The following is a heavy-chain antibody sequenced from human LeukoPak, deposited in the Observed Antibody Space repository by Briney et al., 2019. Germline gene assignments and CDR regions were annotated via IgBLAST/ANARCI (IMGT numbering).Heavy chain of an antibody. CDR1: GFTFSSYS. CDR3: AGDGLGMATITSFDY. V-gene: IGHV3-21*01. CDR2: ISSSSSYI. D-gene: IGHD5-24*01. Sequence: GGSLRLSCAASGFTFSSYSMNWVRQAPGKGLEWVSSISSSSSYIYYADSVKGRFTISRDNAKNSLYLQMNSLRAEDTAVYYCAGDGLGMATITSFDYWGQGTLVTVSS. J-gene: IGHJ4*02.